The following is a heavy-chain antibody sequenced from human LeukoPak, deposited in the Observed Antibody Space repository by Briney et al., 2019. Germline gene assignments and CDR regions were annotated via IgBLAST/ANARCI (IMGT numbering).Heavy chain of an antibody. CDR2: IYYSGST. Sequence: SETLSLTCTVSGGSISSSSYYWGWIRQPPGKGLEWIGSIYYSGSTYYNPSLKSRVTISVDTSKNQFSLKLSSVTAADTAVYYCARSDGLRGLFDYWGLGTLVTVSS. CDR3: ARSDGLRGLFDY. CDR1: GGSISSSSYY. V-gene: IGHV4-39*01. J-gene: IGHJ4*02. D-gene: IGHD5/OR15-5a*01.